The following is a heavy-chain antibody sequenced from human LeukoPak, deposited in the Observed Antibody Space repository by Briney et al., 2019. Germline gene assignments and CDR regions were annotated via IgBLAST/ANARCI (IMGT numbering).Heavy chain of an antibody. Sequence: PGGSLRLSCEASGFTFSGNWISWVRQAPGKGLKWVASINPDGSQQHYVDSVKGRFTISRDNTRSSLYLQMNSLGAEDTAVYYCARLLGMVTTFDHWGQGTLVTVSS. V-gene: IGHV3-7*01. D-gene: IGHD5-24*01. J-gene: IGHJ4*02. CDR2: INPDGSQQ. CDR1: GFTFSGNW. CDR3: ARLLGMVTTFDH.